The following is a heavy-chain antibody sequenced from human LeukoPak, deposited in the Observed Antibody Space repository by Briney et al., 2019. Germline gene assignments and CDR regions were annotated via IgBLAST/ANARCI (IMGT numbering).Heavy chain of an antibody. CDR3: ARDLDHCDSTNCHNWFDP. V-gene: IGHV4-4*07. Sequence: PSETLSLTCTVPGGSISTYHWSWIRQPAGKGLEWIGRIYTSGSTSYSPSLKSRVTISVDKSKSQFSLKLRSVTAADTAVYYCARDLDHCDSTNCHNWFDPWGQGTLVTVSS. D-gene: IGHD2/OR15-2a*01. CDR1: GGSISTYH. J-gene: IGHJ5*02. CDR2: IYTSGST.